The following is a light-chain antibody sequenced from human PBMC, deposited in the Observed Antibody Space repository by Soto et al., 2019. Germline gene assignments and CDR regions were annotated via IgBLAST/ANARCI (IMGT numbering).Light chain of an antibody. Sequence: DIQMTQSPSTLSASVGDRVTITCRASQSISSWLAWCQQKPGKAPKLLIYKASSLESGVPSRFSGSGSGTEFTLTISSLQPDDFATYYCQQYNSYGTFGQGTKVDIK. CDR1: QSISSW. CDR3: QQYNSYGT. CDR2: KAS. V-gene: IGKV1-5*03. J-gene: IGKJ1*01.